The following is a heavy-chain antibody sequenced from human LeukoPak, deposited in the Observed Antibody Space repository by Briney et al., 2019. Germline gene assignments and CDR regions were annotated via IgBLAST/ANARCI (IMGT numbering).Heavy chain of an antibody. CDR1: GYTFTGYY. Sequence: ASVKVSCKASGYTFTGYYMHWVRQAPGQGLEWMGWINPNSGGTNYAQKFQGRVTMTRDTSISTAYMELRSLRSDDTAVYYCARDSGLTSAFDIWGQGTMVTVSS. CDR3: ARDSGLTSAFDI. V-gene: IGHV1-2*02. D-gene: IGHD3-10*01. J-gene: IGHJ3*02. CDR2: INPNSGGT.